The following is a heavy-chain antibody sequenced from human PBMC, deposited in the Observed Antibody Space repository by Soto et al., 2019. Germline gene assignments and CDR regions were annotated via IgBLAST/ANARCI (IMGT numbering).Heavy chain of an antibody. D-gene: IGHD2-8*01. J-gene: IGHJ5*02. CDR1: GGSISSYY. Sequence: SETLSLTCTVSGGSISSYYWSWIRQPPGKGLEWIGYIYYSGSTNYNPSLKSRVTISVDTSKNQFSLKLSSVTAADTAVYYCARDSGYCTNGVCQNWFDPWGQGTLVTVSS. CDR3: ARDSGYCTNGVCQNWFDP. CDR2: IYYSGST. V-gene: IGHV4-59*01.